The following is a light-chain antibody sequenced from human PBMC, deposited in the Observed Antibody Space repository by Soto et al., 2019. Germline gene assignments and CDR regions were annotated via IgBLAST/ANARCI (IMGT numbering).Light chain of an antibody. CDR2: DDD. CDR1: SSNIGNNY. Sequence: QSVLTQPPSVSAAPGQKVTISCSGSSSNIGNNYVSWYQQLPGTAPKLLIYDDDKRPSGIPDRFSGSKSGTSATLGITGLQTGDEADHYCRTWDSSLRVGQIGGGTKVTVL. V-gene: IGLV1-51*01. CDR3: RTWDSSLRVGQ. J-gene: IGLJ2*01.